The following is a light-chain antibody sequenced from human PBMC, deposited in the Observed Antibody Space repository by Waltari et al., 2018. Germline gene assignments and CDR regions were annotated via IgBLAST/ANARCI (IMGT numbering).Light chain of an antibody. J-gene: IGKJ1*01. Sequence: EIVLTQSPGTLSLSPGERATLSCRDSQRVGRSLACYRYKPGQAPRLLMYDASSRAHGIPDRFSGIGSGTDFSLTISRLEPEDFAVYYCQKYERLPATFGQGTKVEIK. V-gene: IGKV3-20*01. CDR1: QRVGRS. CDR2: DAS. CDR3: QKYERLPAT.